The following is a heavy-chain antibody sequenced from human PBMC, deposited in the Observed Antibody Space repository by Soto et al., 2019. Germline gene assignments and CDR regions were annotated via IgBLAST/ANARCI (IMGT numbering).Heavy chain of an antibody. D-gene: IGHD6-6*01. J-gene: IGHJ4*02. V-gene: IGHV5-51*01. CDR3: ARRALAARPSTFDY. CDR2: IYPGDSDT. CDR1: GYSFTSYW. Sequence: PGESLKISCKGSGYSFTSYWIGCVRQMPGKGLEWMVIIYPGDSDTRYSPSFQGQVTISADKPISTAYLQWSSLKASDTAMYYCARRALAARPSTFDYWGQGTLVTVSS.